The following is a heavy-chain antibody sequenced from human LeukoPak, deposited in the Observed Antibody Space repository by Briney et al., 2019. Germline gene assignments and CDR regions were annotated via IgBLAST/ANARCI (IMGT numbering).Heavy chain of an antibody. CDR3: ARDRRGYSYGYPDY. J-gene: IGHJ4*02. CDR1: GFTFGSYS. D-gene: IGHD5-18*01. CDR2: IGTSSSYI. V-gene: IGHV3-21*01. Sequence: GGSLRLSCAASGFTFGSYSMNWVRQAPGKGLEWVSSIGTSSSYIYYADSVKGRFTISRDNAKNSLYLQMNSLRADDTAVYYCARDRRGYSYGYPDYWGQGTLVTVSS.